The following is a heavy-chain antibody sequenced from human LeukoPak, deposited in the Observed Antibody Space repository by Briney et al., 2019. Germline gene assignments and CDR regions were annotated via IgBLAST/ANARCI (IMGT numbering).Heavy chain of an antibody. Sequence: SETLSLTCTVSGGSISSGDYYWSWIRQPPGKGLEWIAYISYSGGTNYNPSLESRVTISMDTSKNQFSLKLSSVTAADTAVYYCARVGTYYDFWRYFDYWGQGTLVTVSS. CDR3: ARVGTYYDFWRYFDY. CDR1: GGSISSGDYY. J-gene: IGHJ4*02. D-gene: IGHD3-3*01. CDR2: ISYSGGT. V-gene: IGHV4-61*08.